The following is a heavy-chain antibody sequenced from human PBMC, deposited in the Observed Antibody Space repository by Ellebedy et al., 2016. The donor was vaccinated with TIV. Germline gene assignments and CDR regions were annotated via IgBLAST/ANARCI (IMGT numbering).Heavy chain of an antibody. CDR1: GYTLTDLS. CDR2: LDPQYGKT. Sequence: ASVKVSCKVSGYTLTDLSMHWVRQAPGKGLEWMGGLDPQYGKTVYAQKFQGRVTMTTDPSTSTAYMELRSLRSDDTAVYYCARDMVQGMVSIYVWFDFWGQGTLITVPS. J-gene: IGHJ4*02. D-gene: IGHD2-8*01. V-gene: IGHV1-24*01. CDR3: ARDMVQGMVSIYVWFDF.